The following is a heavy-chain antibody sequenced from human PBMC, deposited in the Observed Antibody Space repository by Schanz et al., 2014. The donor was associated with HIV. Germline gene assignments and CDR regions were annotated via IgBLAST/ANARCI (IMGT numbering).Heavy chain of an antibody. CDR3: AKVLIPMIAVPYYGMDV. Sequence: EVQLVESGGGLVQPGRSLRLSCAASGFTFDEYAMHWVRQAPGKGLEWVSSISWNSASIDYADSAKGRFTISRDNAKNSLYLQMNSLRAEDTAVYYCAKVLIPMIAVPYYGMDVWGQGTTVTVSS. J-gene: IGHJ6*02. CDR2: ISWNSASI. D-gene: IGHD3-22*01. V-gene: IGHV3-9*01. CDR1: GFTFDEYA.